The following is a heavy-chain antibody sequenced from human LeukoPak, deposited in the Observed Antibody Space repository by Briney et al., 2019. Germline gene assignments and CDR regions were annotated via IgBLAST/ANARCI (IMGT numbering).Heavy chain of an antibody. J-gene: IGHJ4*02. Sequence: SETLSLTCTVSGVSISNYDCSWIRQPPGKGLEWIGYIYYSGSTNYNPSLKSRVTISVDTSKNQFSLNLSSVTAADPAVYYCTRRLYCTGGSCSLVYWGQGTLVTVSS. V-gene: IGHV4-59*01. CDR3: TRRLYCTGGSCSLVY. CDR1: GVSISNYD. D-gene: IGHD2-15*01. CDR2: IYYSGST.